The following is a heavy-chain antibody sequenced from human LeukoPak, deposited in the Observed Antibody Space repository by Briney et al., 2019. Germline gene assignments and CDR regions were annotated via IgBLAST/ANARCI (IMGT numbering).Heavy chain of an antibody. D-gene: IGHD1-26*01. Sequence: SETLSLTCAVSGGSISSSNWWSWVCQPPGKGLEWIGEIYHSGSTNYNPSLKSRVTISVDKSKNQFSLKLSSVTAADTAVYYCARDKGIVGAMGYFDYWGQGTLVTVSS. CDR2: IYHSGST. CDR3: ARDKGIVGAMGYFDY. V-gene: IGHV4-4*02. J-gene: IGHJ4*02. CDR1: GGSISSSNW.